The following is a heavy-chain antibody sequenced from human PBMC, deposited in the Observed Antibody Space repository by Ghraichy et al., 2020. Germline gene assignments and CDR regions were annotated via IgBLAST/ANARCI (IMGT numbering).Heavy chain of an antibody. J-gene: IGHJ3*02. V-gene: IGHV4-59*08. CDR3: ARHLAATSAGRRAFDI. CDR2: IYYSGST. Sequence: TLSLTCTVSGGSISNYYWSWIRQPPGKGLEWIGYIYYSGSTNYNPSLKSRVTISVDTSKNQFSLELSSVTAADTAVFYCARHLAATSAGRRAFDIWGQGTMVTVSS. CDR1: GGSISNYY. D-gene: IGHD6-13*01.